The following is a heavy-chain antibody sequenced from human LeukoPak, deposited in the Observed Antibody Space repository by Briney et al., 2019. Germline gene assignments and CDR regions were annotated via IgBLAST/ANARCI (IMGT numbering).Heavy chain of an antibody. V-gene: IGHV4-34*01. CDR3: ARIRYDSSGYWGFTFDI. CDR1: GGSFSGYY. J-gene: IGHJ3*02. Sequence: SETLSLTCAVYGGSFSGYYWSWIRQPPGKGLEWIGEINHSGSTNYNPSLKSRVTISVDTSKNQFSLKLSSVTAADTAVYYCARIRYDSSGYWGFTFDIWGQGTMVTVSS. D-gene: IGHD3-22*01. CDR2: INHSGST.